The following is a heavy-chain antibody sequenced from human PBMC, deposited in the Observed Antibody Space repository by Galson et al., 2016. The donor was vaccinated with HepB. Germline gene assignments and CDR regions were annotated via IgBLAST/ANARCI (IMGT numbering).Heavy chain of an antibody. D-gene: IGHD1-26*01. CDR2: ISYDGSDK. Sequence: SLRLSCAVSGFSFSTYGMHWVRQAPGKGLEWVAVISYDGSDKYYADSVKGRFTISRDNSNNTLYLQMNSLRAEDTALYYCAKPVGAREGYYYYNMDVWGKGTTVTLS. CDR3: AKPVGAREGYYYYNMDV. J-gene: IGHJ6*03. CDR1: GFSFSTYG. V-gene: IGHV3-30*18.